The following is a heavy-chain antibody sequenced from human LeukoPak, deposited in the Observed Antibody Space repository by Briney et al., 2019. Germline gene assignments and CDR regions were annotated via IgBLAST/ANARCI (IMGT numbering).Heavy chain of an antibody. V-gene: IGHV3-23*01. J-gene: IGHJ4*02. CDR3: AKSTTEYNSSSVSSSPYYFDY. CDR2: ISGSGGST. D-gene: IGHD6-6*01. Sequence: GGSLRLSCAASGFTFSSYAMSWVRQAPGKGLEWVSAISGSGGSTYYADSVKGRFTISRDNSKNTLYLQMNSLRAEDTAVYYCAKSTTEYNSSSVSSSPYYFDYWGQGTLVTASS. CDR1: GFTFSSYA.